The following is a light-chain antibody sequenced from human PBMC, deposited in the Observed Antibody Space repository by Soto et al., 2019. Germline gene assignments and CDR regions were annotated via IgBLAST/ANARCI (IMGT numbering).Light chain of an antibody. CDR1: SSDVGGYNY. CDR3: SSYSTNSPVL. J-gene: IGLJ2*01. CDR2: DVS. V-gene: IGLV2-14*03. Sequence: SVLTQPASVSGSPGQSITISCTGTSSDVGGYNYVSWYQHHPGKAPKLIIYDVSNRPSGVSNRFSASKSDNTASLTISGLQAEDEADYYFSSYSTNSPVLLGGGTKLTVL.